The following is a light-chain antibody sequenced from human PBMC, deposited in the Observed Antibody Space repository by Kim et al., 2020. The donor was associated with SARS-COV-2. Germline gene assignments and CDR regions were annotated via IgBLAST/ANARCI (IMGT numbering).Light chain of an antibody. Sequence: GQSLTISCTGTSSDVGSYNLVSWYQQHPAKAPQLMIYEVSKRPSGVSNRFSGSKSGNTASLTISGLQAEDEADYYCCSYAGSSTLVFGGGTQLTVL. CDR2: EVS. V-gene: IGLV2-23*02. CDR3: CSYAGSSTLV. J-gene: IGLJ2*01. CDR1: SSDVGSYNL.